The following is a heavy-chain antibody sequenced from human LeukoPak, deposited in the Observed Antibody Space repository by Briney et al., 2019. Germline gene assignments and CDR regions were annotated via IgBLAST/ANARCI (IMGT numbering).Heavy chain of an antibody. CDR3: VREANYYDSTGYATKVHDF. V-gene: IGHV3-21*01. CDR1: GFTFSTYG. CDR2: IGRSGSDI. J-gene: IGHJ4*02. Sequence: GGSLTLSCAASGFTFSTYGMIWVRQPPGKGLQWVSSIGRSGSDIYYVDSLKGRFSISRDDAKNSLSLQMGRLRAEDTAVYYCVREANYYDSTGYATKVHDFWGQGTLVTVSS. D-gene: IGHD3-22*01.